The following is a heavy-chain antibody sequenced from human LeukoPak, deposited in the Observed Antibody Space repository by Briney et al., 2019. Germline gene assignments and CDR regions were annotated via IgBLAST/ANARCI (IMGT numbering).Heavy chain of an antibody. D-gene: IGHD3-22*01. CDR1: GYTFTRNS. J-gene: IGHJ4*02. V-gene: IGHV1-46*01. CDR3: ARDSQYYFDSRGYYYYFDY. Sequence: ASVKVSCKASGYTFTRNSMHWVRQAPGQGLEWMGIINPIDDKTTYAQNFQGRLSMTRDMSTSTVYMELSSLRSEDTAVYYCARDSQYYFDSRGYYYYFDYWGQGTLVTVSS. CDR2: INPIDDKT.